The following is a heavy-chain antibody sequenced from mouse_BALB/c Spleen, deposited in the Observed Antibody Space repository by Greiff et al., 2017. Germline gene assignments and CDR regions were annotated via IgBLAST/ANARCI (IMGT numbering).Heavy chain of an antibody. CDR1: GYTFTDYA. CDR3: ARSLRPLMDY. J-gene: IGHJ4*01. Sequence: QVQLKQSGAELVRPGVSVKISCKGSGYTFTDYAMHWVKQSHAKSLEWIGVISTYYGDASYNQKFKGKATMTVDKSSSTAYMELARLTSEDSAIYYCARSLRPLMDYWGQGTSVTVSS. D-gene: IGHD1-2*01. V-gene: IGHV1S137*01. CDR2: ISTYYGDA.